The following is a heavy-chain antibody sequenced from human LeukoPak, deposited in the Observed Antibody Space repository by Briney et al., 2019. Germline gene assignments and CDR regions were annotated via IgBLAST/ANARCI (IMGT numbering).Heavy chain of an antibody. D-gene: IGHD3-10*01. CDR3: TTRHVLLWFGELSSRGMDV. Sequence: GGSLRLSCAASGFTFSSYAMSWVRQAPGKGREWVGRIKSKTDGGTTDYAAPVKGRFTISRDDSKNTLYLQMNSLKTEDTAVYYCTTRHVLLWFGELSSRGMDVWGQGTTVTVSS. V-gene: IGHV3-15*01. J-gene: IGHJ6*02. CDR1: GFTFSSYA. CDR2: IKSKTDGGTT.